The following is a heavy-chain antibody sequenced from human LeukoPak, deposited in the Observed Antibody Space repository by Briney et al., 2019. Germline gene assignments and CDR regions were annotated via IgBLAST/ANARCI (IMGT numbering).Heavy chain of an antibody. V-gene: IGHV3-66*01. D-gene: IGHD5-24*01. CDR2: IHRGTET. J-gene: IGHJ4*02. CDR3: ATGKEWMALDY. Sequence: PGGSLRLSCAASGFTDSTKYMTWVRQAPGKRLEWVSIIHRGTETNYADSVKDRFIISRDFSRNTFFLDLNRLRIDDTAIYYCATGKEWMALDYWGQGSLVTVSS. CDR1: GFTDSTKY.